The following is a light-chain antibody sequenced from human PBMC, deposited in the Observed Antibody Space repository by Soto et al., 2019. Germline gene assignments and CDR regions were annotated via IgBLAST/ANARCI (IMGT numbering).Light chain of an antibody. CDR1: LTMNNN. V-gene: IGKV3-15*01. CDR2: GAS. Sequence: EIVMTQSPATLSVSPGESVTLSCRASLTMNNNIAWYQHKPGQAPRLLIFGASSRATGVPGRFSGSGFGTEFTLSISNLQSEDFAVYYCQQYNERPPWTFGQGTTVEMK. J-gene: IGKJ1*01. CDR3: QQYNERPPWT.